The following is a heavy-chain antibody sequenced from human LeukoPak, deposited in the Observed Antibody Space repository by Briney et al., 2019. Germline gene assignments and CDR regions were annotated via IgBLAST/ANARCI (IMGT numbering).Heavy chain of an antibody. V-gene: IGHV1-69*13. CDR2: IIPIFGTS. Sequence: SVKVSCKASGGTFTSYAINWVRQAPGQGLEWMGGIIPIFGTSNYAHKFQGRVTITADESTSTVYMELSSLRSDDTAIYYCAFEGYNYGYNWGQGTLVTVSS. D-gene: IGHD5-18*01. CDR3: AFEGYNYGYN. CDR1: GGTFTSYA. J-gene: IGHJ4*02.